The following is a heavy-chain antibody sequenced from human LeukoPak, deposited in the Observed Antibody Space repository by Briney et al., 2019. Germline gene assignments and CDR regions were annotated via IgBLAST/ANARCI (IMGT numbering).Heavy chain of an antibody. CDR1: GFTFSSYE. CDR3: AIDQGDGYNGFDY. D-gene: IGHD5-24*01. Sequence: PGGSLRLSCAASGFTFSSYEMNWVRQAPGKGLEWVSYISSSGSTIYYADSVKGRFTISRDNAKNSLYLQMNSLRAEDTAVYYCAIDQGDGYNGFDYWGQGTLVTVSS. J-gene: IGHJ4*02. V-gene: IGHV3-48*03. CDR2: ISSSGSTI.